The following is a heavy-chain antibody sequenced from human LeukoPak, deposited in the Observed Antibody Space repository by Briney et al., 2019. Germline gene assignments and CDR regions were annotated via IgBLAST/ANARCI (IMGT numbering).Heavy chain of an antibody. CDR2: IYSSGST. CDR3: ARDAYSPDVFDM. J-gene: IGHJ3*02. V-gene: IGHV4-61*02. Sequence: KPSETLSLTCTVSGASISSGPHYWSWIRQPAGKGLEWIGRIYSSGSTNYTPSLESRVTISADTSKNQFSLTLHSVTAADTAVYYCARDAYSPDVFDMWGQGTMVTVSS. CDR1: GASISSGPHY. D-gene: IGHD4-11*01.